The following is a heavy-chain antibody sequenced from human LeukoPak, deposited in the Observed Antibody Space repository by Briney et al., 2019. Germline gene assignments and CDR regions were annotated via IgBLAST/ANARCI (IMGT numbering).Heavy chain of an antibody. D-gene: IGHD2-15*01. CDR3: ARAGGSSDY. CDR1: GGSISSSNW. J-gene: IGHJ4*02. Sequence: SSETLCLTCGVSGGSISSSNWWTWVRQPPGKGLEWIGEIYHSGSTNYNPSLKSRVTISVDKSKNQFSLKLSSVTAADTAIYYCARAGGSSDYWGQGTLVTVSS. CDR2: IYHSGST. V-gene: IGHV4-4*02.